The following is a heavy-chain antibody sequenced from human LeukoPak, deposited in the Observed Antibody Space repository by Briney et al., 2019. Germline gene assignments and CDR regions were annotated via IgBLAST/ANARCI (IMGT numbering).Heavy chain of an antibody. CDR3: ARGTRGYSGYDLDY. Sequence: GGSLRLSCAASGFTFSSYGMHWVRQAPGKGLEWVAFIRYDGSNKYHADSVKGRFTISRDNSKNTLSLQMNSLRAEDTAVYYCARGTRGYSGYDLDYWGQGTLVTVSS. CDR2: IRYDGSNK. CDR1: GFTFSSYG. D-gene: IGHD5-12*01. J-gene: IGHJ4*02. V-gene: IGHV3-30*02.